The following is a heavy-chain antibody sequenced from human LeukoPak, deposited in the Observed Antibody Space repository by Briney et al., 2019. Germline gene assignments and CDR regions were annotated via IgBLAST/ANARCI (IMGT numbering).Heavy chain of an antibody. D-gene: IGHD6-6*01. CDR1: GFPFSSYW. CDR3: TTYAAARPDHFHY. CDR2: IKSQTSGGTI. V-gene: IGHV3-15*01. Sequence: GGSLRLSCVASGFPFSSYWMTWVRQAPGEGLEWVGRIKSQTSGGTIDYAAPVKGRFTISRDDSKNTLYLQMDGLQSEDTAVYYCTTYAAARPDHFHYWGQGTLVTVSS. J-gene: IGHJ4*02.